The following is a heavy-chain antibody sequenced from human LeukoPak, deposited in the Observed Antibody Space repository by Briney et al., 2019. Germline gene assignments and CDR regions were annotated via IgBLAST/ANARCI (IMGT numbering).Heavy chain of an antibody. CDR2: VSDTGST. CDR1: GGSISSYC. D-gene: IGHD4-11*01. Sequence: SKTLSLTCTVSGGSISSYCWSWIRQPPGKGLEWIGYVSDTGSTNYKSSLKSRVTISVDTSKNQFSLNLTSVTAADTAVYYCARTTTTFDDWGHGTLVIVSS. V-gene: IGHV4-59*01. J-gene: IGHJ4*01. CDR3: ARTTTTFDD.